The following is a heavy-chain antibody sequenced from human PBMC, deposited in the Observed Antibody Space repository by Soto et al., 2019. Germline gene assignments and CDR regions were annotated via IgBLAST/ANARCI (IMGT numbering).Heavy chain of an antibody. CDR1: GFTFSSYG. CDR2: ISYDGSNK. Sequence: GGSLRLSCAASGFTFSSYGMHWVRQAPGKGLEWVAVISYDGSNKYYADSVKGRFTISRDNSKNTLYLQMNSLRAEDTAVYYCANARLGGSYYYGMDVWGQGTTVTVSS. J-gene: IGHJ6*02. V-gene: IGHV3-30*18. D-gene: IGHD1-26*01. CDR3: ANARLGGSYYYGMDV.